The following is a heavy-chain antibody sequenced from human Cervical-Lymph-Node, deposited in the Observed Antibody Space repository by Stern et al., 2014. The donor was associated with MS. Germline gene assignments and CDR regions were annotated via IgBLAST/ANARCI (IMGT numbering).Heavy chain of an antibody. Sequence: QVQLVQSGAEVKKPGSSVKVSCKASGGTFSSYAISWVRQAPGQGLEWMGGIIPIFGTANYAQKFQGRVTITADESTSTAYRELSSLRSEDTAVYYCARVGRSSSWYPWFDPWGQGTLVTVSS. CDR2: IIPIFGTA. V-gene: IGHV1-69*01. CDR1: GGTFSSYA. CDR3: ARVGRSSSWYPWFDP. D-gene: IGHD6-13*01. J-gene: IGHJ5*02.